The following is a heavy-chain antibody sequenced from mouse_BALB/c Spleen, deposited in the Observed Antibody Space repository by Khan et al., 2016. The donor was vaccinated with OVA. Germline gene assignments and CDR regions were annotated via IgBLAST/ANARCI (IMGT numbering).Heavy chain of an antibody. CDR1: GFSLTDYG. CDR3: ARELRLGGFAY. CDR2: IWGDGST. Sequence: VKLLESGPGLVAPSQSLSITCTVSGFSLTDYGINWIRQPPGKGLGWLGMIWGDGSTDYNSALKSRLSISKDNSKSQVFLKMNSLQTDDTARFYCARELRLGGFAYWGQGTLVTVSA. J-gene: IGHJ3*01. D-gene: IGHD1-2*01. V-gene: IGHV2-6-7*01.